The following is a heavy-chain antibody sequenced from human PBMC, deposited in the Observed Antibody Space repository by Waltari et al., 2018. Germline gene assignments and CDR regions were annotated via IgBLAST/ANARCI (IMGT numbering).Heavy chain of an antibody. Sequence: QVQLQASGPGLVKPSATLSLTCTVSGGSISSYYWSWIRQPPGKGLEWIGYIYYSGSTNYNPSLKSRVTISVDTSKNQFSLKLSSVTAADTAVYYCARSRVGATDFDYWGQGTLVTVSS. J-gene: IGHJ4*02. CDR2: IYYSGST. V-gene: IGHV4-59*01. CDR3: ARSRVGATDFDY. D-gene: IGHD1-26*01. CDR1: GGSISSYY.